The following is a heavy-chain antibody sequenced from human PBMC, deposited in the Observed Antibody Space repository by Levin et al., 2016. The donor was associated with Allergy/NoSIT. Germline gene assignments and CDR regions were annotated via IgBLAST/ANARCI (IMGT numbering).Heavy chain of an antibody. CDR3: ARRVNGALDF. Sequence: GSLRLSCSVSGDSVTYYYWSWIRQPPGKGLEWIGEIYYRGSTNYNPSLKSRVTISLDTSKSQFSLKMTSVTAADTAVYYCARRVNGALDFWGQGTLVTASS. CDR1: GDSVTYYY. D-gene: IGHD1-26*01. CDR2: IYYRGST. J-gene: IGHJ4*02. V-gene: IGHV4-59*08.